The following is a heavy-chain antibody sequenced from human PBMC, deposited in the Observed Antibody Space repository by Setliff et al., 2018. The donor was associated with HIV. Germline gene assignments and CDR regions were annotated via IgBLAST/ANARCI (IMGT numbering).Heavy chain of an antibody. CDR1: GYYFTDNY. CDR2: IYPSGGSG. D-gene: IGHD1-1*01. V-gene: IGHV1-46*01. Sequence: GASVKVSCKAFGYYFTDNYIQWVRQAPGQGLEWMAVIYPSGGSGTFAQKCQGRATLTTETSTSTLYMELTNLRSEDTAVYYCARGVSTPLGNGALNRYFYMDVWGKGTAVTVSS. CDR3: ARGVSTPLGNGALNRYFYMDV. J-gene: IGHJ6*03.